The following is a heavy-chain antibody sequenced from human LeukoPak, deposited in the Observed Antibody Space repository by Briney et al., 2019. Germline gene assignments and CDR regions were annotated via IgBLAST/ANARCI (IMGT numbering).Heavy chain of an antibody. V-gene: IGHV3-23*01. D-gene: IGHD6-19*01. CDR3: AKDFPASGWRGFDS. CDR2: ISGGTSGGYT. Sequence: AGGSLRLSCAASGFTFSISAMTWVRQAPGKGLEWVSAISGGTSGGYTFYADSVKGRFTVSKDNSKNTLFLQMNSLRVEDTAMYYCAKDFPASGWRGFDSWGQGTLVTVSS. J-gene: IGHJ4*02. CDR1: GFTFSISA.